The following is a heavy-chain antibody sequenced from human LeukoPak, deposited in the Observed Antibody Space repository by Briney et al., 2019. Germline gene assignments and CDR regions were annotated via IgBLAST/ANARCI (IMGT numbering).Heavy chain of an antibody. CDR3: ARVLDRGMVRGVIHWFDP. CDR2: ISAYNGNT. Sequence: ASVKVSCKASGYTFTSYGISWVRPAPGQGLEWMGWISAYNGNTNYAQKLQGRVTMTTDTSTSTAYMELRSLRSDDTAVYYCARVLDRGMVRGVIHWFDPWGQGTLVSVSS. CDR1: GYTFTSYG. V-gene: IGHV1-18*01. D-gene: IGHD3-10*01. J-gene: IGHJ5*02.